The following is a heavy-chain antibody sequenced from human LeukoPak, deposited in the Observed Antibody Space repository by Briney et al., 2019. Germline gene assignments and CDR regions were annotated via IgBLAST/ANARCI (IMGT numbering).Heavy chain of an antibody. V-gene: IGHV4-39*07. J-gene: IGHJ4*02. CDR2: IYYSGST. CDR1: GGSISSSSYY. Sequence: SETLSLTCTVSGGSISSSSYYWGWIRQPPGKGLEWIGSIYYSGSTNYNPSLKSRVTISVDTSKNQFSLKLSSVTAADTAIYYCAKSFSETERATTAYWGQGTLVTVSS. CDR3: AKSFSETERATTAY. D-gene: IGHD1/OR15-1a*01.